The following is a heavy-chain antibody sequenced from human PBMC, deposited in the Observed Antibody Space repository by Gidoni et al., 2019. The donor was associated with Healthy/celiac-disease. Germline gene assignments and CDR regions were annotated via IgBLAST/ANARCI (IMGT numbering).Heavy chain of an antibody. CDR3: AKDIYSYGDSFDY. CDR2: ISWNSGSI. J-gene: IGHJ4*02. D-gene: IGHD5-18*01. CDR1: GLTFDDYA. Sequence: EVQLVESGGGLVQPGRSLRLSCAASGLTFDDYAMHWVRQAPGKGLEWVSGISWNSGSIGYADSVKGRFTISRDNAKNSLYLQMNSLRAEDTALYYCAKDIYSYGDSFDYWGQGTLVTVSS. V-gene: IGHV3-9*01.